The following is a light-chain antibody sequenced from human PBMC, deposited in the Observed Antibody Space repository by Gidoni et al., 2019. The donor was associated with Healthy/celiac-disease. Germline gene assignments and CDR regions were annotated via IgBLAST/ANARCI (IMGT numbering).Light chain of an antibody. CDR2: AAS. Sequence: DIQMTQSPSSLSASVGDRVTITCRASQSISSYLNWYQQKPGKAPKLLIYAASSLQSGVPSRFSGSGSGTDFTLTISSLQPEDFATYYCQPSDSTLLTFGGXTKVEIK. J-gene: IGKJ4*01. CDR3: QPSDSTLLT. CDR1: QSISSY. V-gene: IGKV1-39*01.